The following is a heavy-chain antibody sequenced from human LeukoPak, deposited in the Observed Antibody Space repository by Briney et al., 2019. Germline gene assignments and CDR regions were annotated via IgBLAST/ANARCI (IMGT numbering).Heavy chain of an antibody. D-gene: IGHD4-17*01. CDR3: AREGRSDYGASRSFDI. V-gene: IGHV1-46*01. CDR1: GYSFTSYY. Sequence: ASVKVSCKASGYSFTSYYMHWVRQVPGQGPEWMGLINPSGGTKYAQKFQDRVTMTRDTSTSTIYMELSSLRSEDGAVYYCAREGRSDYGASRSFDIWGQGTMVTVSS. J-gene: IGHJ3*02. CDR2: INPSGGT.